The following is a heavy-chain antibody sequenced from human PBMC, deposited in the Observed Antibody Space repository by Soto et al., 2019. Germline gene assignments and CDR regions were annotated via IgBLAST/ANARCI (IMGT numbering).Heavy chain of an antibody. CDR1: GGSSSSSDCN. J-gene: IGHJ3*02. V-gene: IGHV4-39*01. CDR3: ARIALYSRAFDI. CDR2: MYYNGNI. Sequence: SETLSLTCTVSGGSSSSSDCNWFWIRQPPGKELEWIGTMYYNGNIYFNPSLNSRVTISLDTSKNQFSLKLTSVTAADTAVYYCARIALYSRAFDIWGQGTMVTVSS. D-gene: IGHD2-15*01.